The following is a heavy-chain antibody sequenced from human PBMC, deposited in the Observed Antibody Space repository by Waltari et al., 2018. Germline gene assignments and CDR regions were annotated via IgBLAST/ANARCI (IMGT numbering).Heavy chain of an antibody. CDR3: AGRTVTTDY. Sequence: QVQLQESGPGLVKPSETLSLTCAVSGYSISSGYYWGWIRQPPGKGLEWFGSIYHSGSTYYNTSLKSRVTISVDTSKNQFSLKLSSVTAADTAVYYCAGRTVTTDYWGQEPWSPSPQ. CDR1: GYSISSGYY. CDR2: IYHSGST. V-gene: IGHV4-38-2*01. D-gene: IGHD4-17*01. J-gene: IGHJ4*01.